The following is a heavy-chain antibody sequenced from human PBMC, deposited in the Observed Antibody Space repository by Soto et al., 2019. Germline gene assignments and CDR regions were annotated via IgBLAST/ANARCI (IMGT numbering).Heavy chain of an antibody. D-gene: IGHD3-22*01. J-gene: IGHJ3*02. CDR3: AREGPRITMIVVVTSNAFDI. CDR2: INPSGGST. Sequence: ASVKVSCKASGYTFTSYYMHWVRQVPGQGLEWMGIINPSGGSTSYAQKFQGRVTMTRDTSTSTVYMELSSLRSEDTAVYYCAREGPRITMIVVVTSNAFDIWGQGTMVTVSS. CDR1: GYTFTSYY. V-gene: IGHV1-46*01.